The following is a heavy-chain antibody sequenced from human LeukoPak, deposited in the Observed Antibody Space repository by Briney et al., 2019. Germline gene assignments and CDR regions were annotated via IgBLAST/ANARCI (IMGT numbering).Heavy chain of an antibody. CDR1: GGSFSSYY. V-gene: IGHV4-34*01. D-gene: IGHD3-22*01. CDR2: INHSGST. Sequence: NTSETPSLTCAVYGGSFSSYYWSWIRQPPGKGLEWIGEINHSGSTNYNPSLKSRVTISVDTSKNQFSLKLSSVTAADTAVYYCARGRGTHDSSGIFDYWGQGTLVTVSS. CDR3: ARGRGTHDSSGIFDY. J-gene: IGHJ4*02.